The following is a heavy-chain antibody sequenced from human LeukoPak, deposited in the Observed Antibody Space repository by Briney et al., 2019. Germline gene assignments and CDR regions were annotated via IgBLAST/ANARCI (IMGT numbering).Heavy chain of an antibody. V-gene: IGHV3-66*01. Sequence: GGSLRLSCTTSGFPFGDYYMSWVRQAPGKGLERVSVIYSGGSTYYADSVKGRFTISRDNSKNTLYLQMNSLRAEDTAVYYCARDRLDTAMVYYFDYWGQGTLVTVSS. CDR1: GFPFGDYY. J-gene: IGHJ4*02. D-gene: IGHD5-18*01. CDR2: IYSGGST. CDR3: ARDRLDTAMVYYFDY.